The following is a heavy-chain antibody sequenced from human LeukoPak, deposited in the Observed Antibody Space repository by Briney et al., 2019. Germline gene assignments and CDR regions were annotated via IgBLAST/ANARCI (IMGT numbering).Heavy chain of an antibody. D-gene: IGHD2-15*01. J-gene: IGHJ3*01. CDR3: ARFPWAHCSEC. V-gene: IGHV3-53*01. CDR1: GFSVSNTY. Sequence: GGSLRLSCAASGFSVSNTYMTWVRQAPGKGLEWVSVIYTAGNTYYTDSVKGRFAISRDNSKNTVFLRMNSLRAEDTAVYYCARFPWAHCSECWGQGTMVTVSS. CDR2: IYTAGNT.